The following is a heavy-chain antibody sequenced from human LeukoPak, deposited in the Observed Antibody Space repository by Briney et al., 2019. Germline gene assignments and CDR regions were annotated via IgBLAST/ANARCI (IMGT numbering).Heavy chain of an antibody. J-gene: IGHJ5*02. CDR1: GFTFNRYW. CDR3: ATDGAGFDT. CDR2: INIGGTNT. Sequence: GGSLRLSCAASGFTFNRYWMHWVRQAPGKGLEWLSYINIGGTNTHYADSVKGRFTISRDNAKKSLYLEMNNLRAEDTAVYYCATDGAGFDTWGQGVLVTVSS. V-gene: IGHV3-48*04.